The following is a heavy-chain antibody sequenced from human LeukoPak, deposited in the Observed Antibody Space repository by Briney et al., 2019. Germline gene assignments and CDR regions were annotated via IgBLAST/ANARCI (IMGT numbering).Heavy chain of an antibody. D-gene: IGHD1-1*01. J-gene: IGHJ6*02. CDR2: INHSGST. CDR1: GGSFSGYY. V-gene: IGHV4-34*01. CDR3: ARGLGTGSLAYYYGMDV. Sequence: SETLSLTCAVYGGSFSGYYWSWIRQPPGKRLEWIGEINHSGSTNYNPSLKSRVSISVDTSKNQFSLKLSSVTAADTAVYYCARGLGTGSLAYYYGMDVWGQGTTVTVSS.